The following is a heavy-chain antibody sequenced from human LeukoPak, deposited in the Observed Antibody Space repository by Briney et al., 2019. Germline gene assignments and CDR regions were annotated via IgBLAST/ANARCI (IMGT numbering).Heavy chain of an antibody. CDR1: GFTFSTYS. J-gene: IGHJ4*02. V-gene: IGHV3-48*01. Sequence: GGSLRLSYAASGFTFSTYSLNWVRQAPGKGLEWVSYISSTSNTIYYADSVKGRFTISRDNAKNSLYLQMNSLRAEDTAVYYCARGLDFWSGSYDYWGQGTLVTVSS. CDR2: ISSTSNTI. CDR3: ARGLDFWSGSYDY. D-gene: IGHD3-3*01.